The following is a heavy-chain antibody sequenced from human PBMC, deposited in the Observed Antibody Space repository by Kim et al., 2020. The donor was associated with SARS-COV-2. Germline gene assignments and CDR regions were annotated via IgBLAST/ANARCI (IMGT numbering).Heavy chain of an antibody. V-gene: IGHV3-73*01. CDR2: EAT. J-gene: IGHJ4*02. CDR3: ISYGSRAANC. Sequence: EATTYAASGKSRFTISRDNSKNMAYLQMDCLKAEDPAVYYCISYGSRAANCWGQGTLVTVSS. D-gene: IGHD3-22*01.